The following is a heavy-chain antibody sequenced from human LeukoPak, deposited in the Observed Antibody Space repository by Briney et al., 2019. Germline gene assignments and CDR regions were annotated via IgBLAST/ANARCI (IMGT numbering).Heavy chain of an antibody. Sequence: ASVKVSCKASGGTFSSYAISWVRQAPGQGLEWMGGIIPIFGTANYAQKFQGRVTITADESTSTACMELSSLRSEDTAVYYCARGVGAAAILQYFDLWGPGTLVTVSS. CDR3: ARGVGAAAILQYFDL. J-gene: IGHJ2*01. V-gene: IGHV1-69*01. CDR1: GGTFSSYA. CDR2: IIPIFGTA. D-gene: IGHD2-2*02.